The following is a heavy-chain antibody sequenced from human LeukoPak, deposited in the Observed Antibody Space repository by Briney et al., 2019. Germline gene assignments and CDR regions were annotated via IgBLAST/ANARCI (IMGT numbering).Heavy chain of an antibody. CDR3: ARDSSPDY. Sequence: GGSLRLSCAASGFTFDDYGMSWVRQAPGKGLEWVSSISSSSIYIYYVDSVKGRFTISRDNAKNSLYLQMNSLRAEDTAVYYCARDSSPDYWGQGTLVTVSS. CDR2: ISSSSIYI. J-gene: IGHJ4*02. CDR1: GFTFDDYG. V-gene: IGHV3-21*01. D-gene: IGHD6-13*01.